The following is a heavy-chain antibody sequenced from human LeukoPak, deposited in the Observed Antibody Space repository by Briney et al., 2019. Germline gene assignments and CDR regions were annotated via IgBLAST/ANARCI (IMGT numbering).Heavy chain of an antibody. Sequence: SETLSLTCSVSGGSIRSYYWSWIRQSPGKGLELIGYIHASGSTYYNPSLTSRVTISVDMSNNEFSLKLASVTTADTAVYYCARKGEHYYATGKLWPAWFDLWGQGTLVTVSS. CDR1: GGSIRSYY. CDR2: IHASGST. D-gene: IGHD3-10*01. J-gene: IGHJ5*02. V-gene: IGHV4-59*01. CDR3: ARKGEHYYATGKLWPAWFDL.